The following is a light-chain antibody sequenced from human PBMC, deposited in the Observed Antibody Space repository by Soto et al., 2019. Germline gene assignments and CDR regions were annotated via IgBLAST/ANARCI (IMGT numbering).Light chain of an antibody. Sequence: DIQMTQSPSSVSASAGDRITITCRASQGISSWLAWYQQKPGKAPKLLIYAASSLQSGVPSRFSGSGSGTEFTLSISSLQSEDSAVYYCQQYNNWPPITFGQGTRLEIK. CDR2: AAS. V-gene: IGKV1-12*01. CDR1: QGISSW. CDR3: QQYNNWPPIT. J-gene: IGKJ5*01.